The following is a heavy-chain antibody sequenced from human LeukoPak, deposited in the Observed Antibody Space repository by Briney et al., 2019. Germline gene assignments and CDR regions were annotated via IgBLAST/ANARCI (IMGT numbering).Heavy chain of an antibody. Sequence: GESLKISCKGSGYSFTSYWIGWVRQMPGKGLEWMGIIYPGDSDTRYSPSFQGQVTISADKSISTAYLQWSSLKASDTAMYYCARSAPQSTGYDRDAFDIWGQGTMVTVSS. D-gene: IGHD5-12*01. V-gene: IGHV5-51*01. J-gene: IGHJ3*02. CDR1: GYSFTSYW. CDR2: IYPGDSDT. CDR3: ARSAPQSTGYDRDAFDI.